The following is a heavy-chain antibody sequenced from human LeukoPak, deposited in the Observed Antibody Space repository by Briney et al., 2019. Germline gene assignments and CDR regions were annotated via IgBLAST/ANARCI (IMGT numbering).Heavy chain of an antibody. V-gene: IGHV1-2*02. CDR2: INPNNGGT. D-gene: IGHD1-26*01. CDR1: GYTSSEYY. CDR3: GGKLVGGNPFDF. Sequence: ASVKVSCKASGYTSSEYYIHWVRQAPGQGLEWMGWINPNNGGTRYAQKFQGRVTMTRDTSISTAYVELNELISDDTAVYYWGGKLVGGNPFDFWGQGTLVTVSS. J-gene: IGHJ4*02.